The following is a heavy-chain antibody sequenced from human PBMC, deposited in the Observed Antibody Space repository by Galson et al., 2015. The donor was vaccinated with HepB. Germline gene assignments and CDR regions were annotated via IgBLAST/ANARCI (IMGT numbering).Heavy chain of an antibody. J-gene: IGHJ6*02. CDR3: ARGPLPHSGLDV. CDR2: INSDGSDT. V-gene: IGHV3-74*03. D-gene: IGHD1-26*01. CDR1: GFLFSGYW. Sequence: SLRLSCAASGFLFSGYWMHWVRQVPGKGLVWVSRINSDGSDTAYADSVKGRFTISRDNAKTALYLQMNSLRGEDTAVYYCARGPLPHSGLDVWGQGTTVTVSS.